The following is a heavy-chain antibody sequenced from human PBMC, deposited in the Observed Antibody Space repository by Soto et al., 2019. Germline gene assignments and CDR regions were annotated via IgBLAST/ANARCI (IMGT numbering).Heavy chain of an antibody. J-gene: IGHJ6*03. D-gene: IGHD5-12*01. Sequence: QVQLVESGGGVVQPGRSLRLSCAASGFTFSSYGMHWVRQAPGKGLEWVAVISYDGSNKYYADSVKGRFTISRDNSKNTLYLQMKSLRAEDTAVYYCAKDWVATIDYYYYYMDVWGKGTTVTVSS. CDR1: GFTFSSYG. V-gene: IGHV3-30*18. CDR2: ISYDGSNK. CDR3: AKDWVATIDYYYYYMDV.